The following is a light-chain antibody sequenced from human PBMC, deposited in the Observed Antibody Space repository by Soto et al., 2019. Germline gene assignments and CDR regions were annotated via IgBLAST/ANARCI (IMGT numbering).Light chain of an antibody. CDR2: GAS. CDR1: QSVTNF. J-gene: IGKJ4*01. Sequence: ETVLTQSPATLSLSPGERATLSCRASQSVTNFLAWYQQKSGQAPRRLIYGASSRATGIPDRFSGRGSGTEFTVTISSLQSEDFAVYYCQQYNSWPPLTFGGGTKVDIK. V-gene: IGKV3D-15*01. CDR3: QQYNSWPPLT.